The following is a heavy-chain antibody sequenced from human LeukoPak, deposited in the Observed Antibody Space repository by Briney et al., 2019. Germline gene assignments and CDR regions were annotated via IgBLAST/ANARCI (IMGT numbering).Heavy chain of an antibody. D-gene: IGHD2-21*02. CDR3: ARYEQRPGVTASDP. J-gene: IGHJ5*02. CDR2: INPDGSWT. CDR1: GFTVSSNY. V-gene: IGHV3-74*01. Sequence: AGGSLRLSCAASGFTVSSNYMNWVRQAPGKGLVWVSCINPDGSWTLHADSVKGRFAISRDYARNTLYLQMNSLGVEDTAMYYCARYEQRPGVTASDPWSQGTLVTVSS.